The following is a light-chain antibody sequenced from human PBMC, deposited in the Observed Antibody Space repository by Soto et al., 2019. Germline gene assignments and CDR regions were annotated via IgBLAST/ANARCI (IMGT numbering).Light chain of an antibody. J-gene: IGKJ1*01. CDR2: KAY. V-gene: IGKV1-5*03. Sequence: DIQMTQSPSTLSGSVGDRVTITCRASQTISSWLAWYPQKPGKAPKLRIYKAYTLKSGVPSRFSGSGSGTEFTLTISSLQPDDFATYYCQHYNSYSEAFGQGTKVDI. CDR3: QHYNSYSEA. CDR1: QTISSW.